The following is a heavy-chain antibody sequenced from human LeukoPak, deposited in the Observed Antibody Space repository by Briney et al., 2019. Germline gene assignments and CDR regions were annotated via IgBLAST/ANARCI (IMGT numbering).Heavy chain of an antibody. CDR3: ARGYTDGYNWYYFDY. CDR1: GGSISSYY. D-gene: IGHD5-24*01. J-gene: IGHJ4*02. V-gene: IGHV4-59*01. CDR2: IDDSGST. Sequence: SETLSLTCTVSGGSISSYYWSWIRQPPGKGLEWIGYIDDSGSTNYNPSLKSRVTISVDTSKNQFSLKLSSVTAADTAVYYCARGYTDGYNWYYFDYWGQGTLVTVSS.